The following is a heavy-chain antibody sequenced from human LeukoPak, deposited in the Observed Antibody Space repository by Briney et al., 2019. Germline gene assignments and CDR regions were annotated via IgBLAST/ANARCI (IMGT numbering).Heavy chain of an antibody. CDR3: ANLQFSFHEPDY. Sequence: PGGSLRLSCAASGFTFSSYAMSWVRQAPGKGLEWVSAISGSGGSTCYADSVKGRFTISRDNSKNTLYLQMNSLRAEDTAVYYCANLQFSFHEPDYWGQGTLVTVSS. V-gene: IGHV3-23*01. CDR1: GFTFSSYA. J-gene: IGHJ4*02. D-gene: IGHD4-11*01. CDR2: ISGSGGST.